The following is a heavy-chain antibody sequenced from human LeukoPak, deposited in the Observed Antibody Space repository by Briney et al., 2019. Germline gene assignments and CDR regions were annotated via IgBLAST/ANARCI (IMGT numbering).Heavy chain of an antibody. D-gene: IGHD4-11*01. Sequence: MSSETLSLTCTVSGYSISSGYYWGWIRQPPGKGLEWIGSIYHSGSTYYNPSLKSRVTISVDTSKNQFSLKLSSVTAADTAVYYCATQVGGPAALDYSNYPDAFDIWGQGTMVTVSS. CDR3: ATQVGGPAALDYSNYPDAFDI. V-gene: IGHV4-38-2*02. CDR1: GYSISSGYY. J-gene: IGHJ3*02. CDR2: IYHSGST.